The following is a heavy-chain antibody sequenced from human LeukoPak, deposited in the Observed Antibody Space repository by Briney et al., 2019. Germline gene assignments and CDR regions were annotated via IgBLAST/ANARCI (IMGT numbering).Heavy chain of an antibody. V-gene: IGHV1-2*02. Sequence: ASVKVSCKSSGFTFTDEYIHWVRQAPGQGLEWMGWINPYSGAINYAQKFQGRVTLTRDTSISTAYMELSRLTSGDTAVYYCARDQGAVAASEDYWGQGTLVTVSS. CDR1: GFTFTDEY. CDR2: INPYSGAI. J-gene: IGHJ4*02. D-gene: IGHD6-19*01. CDR3: ARDQGAVAASEDY.